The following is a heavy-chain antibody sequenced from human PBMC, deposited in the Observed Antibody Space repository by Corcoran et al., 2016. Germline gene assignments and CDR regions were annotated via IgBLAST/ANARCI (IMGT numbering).Heavy chain of an antibody. CDR1: GFTFSNYW. Sequence: EVQLVESGGGLVQPGGSLRLSCAASGFTFSNYWMHWVRQAPGKGLVWVSRIHSDGRSTAYADFVRGRFTISRDNAKNAVYLQMNSLRAAETAVYYCRRDLDTNCWETFDYWGQGTLLTVSS. V-gene: IGHV3-74*01. CDR3: RRDLDTNCWETFDY. J-gene: IGHJ4*02. CDR2: IHSDGRST. D-gene: IGHD1-26*01.